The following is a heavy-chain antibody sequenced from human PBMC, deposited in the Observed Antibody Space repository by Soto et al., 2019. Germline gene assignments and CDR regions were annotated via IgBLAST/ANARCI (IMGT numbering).Heavy chain of an antibody. CDR3: ARDVMDIVLVPAAPNFDY. CDR2: ISSSGSTI. J-gene: IGHJ4*02. V-gene: IGHV3-11*01. CDR1: GFTFSDYY. D-gene: IGHD2-2*03. Sequence: GGSLRLSCAASGFTFSDYYMSWIRQAPGKGLEWVSYISSSGSTIYYADSVKGRFTISRDNAKNSLYLQMNSLRAEDTAVYYCARDVMDIVLVPAAPNFDYWGQGTLVTVSS.